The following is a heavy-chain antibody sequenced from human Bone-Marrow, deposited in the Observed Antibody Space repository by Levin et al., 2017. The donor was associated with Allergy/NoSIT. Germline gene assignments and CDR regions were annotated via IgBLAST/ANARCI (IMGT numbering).Heavy chain of an antibody. Sequence: GGSLRLSCAASGVTITTYGMHWVRQAPGKGLEWVSSISSTSNLIYYADSVKGRFTISRDNAKDSLYLEMHSLRVEDTAVYYCTRVAGGSFGYWGQGTLVTVSS. CDR2: ISSTSNLI. CDR1: GVTITTYG. CDR3: TRVAGGSFGY. J-gene: IGHJ4*02. D-gene: IGHD1-26*01. V-gene: IGHV3-21*01.